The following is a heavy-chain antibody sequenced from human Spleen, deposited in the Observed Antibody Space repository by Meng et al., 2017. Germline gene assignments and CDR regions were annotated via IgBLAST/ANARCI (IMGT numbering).Heavy chain of an antibody. V-gene: IGHV4-34*01. CDR2: LNHGGSS. J-gene: IGHJ4*02. CDR3: ARVPAAGPEGDY. Sequence: SETLSLTCAVYGGSLSGYYWSWIRQPPGKGLEWIGELNHGGSSNYNPSLKSRVSISVDTSKNQFSLKLSSVTAADTALYYCARVPAAGPEGDYWGQGTLVTVS. CDR1: GGSLSGYY. D-gene: IGHD6-13*01.